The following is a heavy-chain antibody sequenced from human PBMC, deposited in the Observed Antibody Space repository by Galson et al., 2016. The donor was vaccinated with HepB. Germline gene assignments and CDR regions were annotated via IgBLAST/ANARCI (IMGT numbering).Heavy chain of an antibody. D-gene: IGHD3-22*01. Sequence: SLRLSCAASGFTFSTYTMHWVRQAPGRGPEYVSAIKSNGDTTYYANSVKGRFTISRDNSKNTLSLQMGSLRAEDTAIYYCARDHFYDSRGYYLDYWGQGTLATVSS. CDR3: ARDHFYDSRGYYLDY. CDR1: GFTFSTYT. CDR2: IKSNGDTT. J-gene: IGHJ4*02. V-gene: IGHV3-64*01.